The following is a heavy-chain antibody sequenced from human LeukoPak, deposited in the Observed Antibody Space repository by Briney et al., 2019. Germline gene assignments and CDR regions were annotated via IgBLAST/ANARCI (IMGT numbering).Heavy chain of an antibody. CDR1: GFTVSSNY. CDR2: IYSGGST. V-gene: IGHV3-53*01. Sequence: QTGGSLRLSCAASGFTVSSNYMSWVRQAPGKGLEWVSVIYSGGSTYYADSVKGRFTISRDNSKNTLYLQMNSLRAEDTAVYYCAREGDGYNSDYWGQGTLVTVSS. CDR3: AREGDGYNSDY. D-gene: IGHD5-24*01. J-gene: IGHJ4*02.